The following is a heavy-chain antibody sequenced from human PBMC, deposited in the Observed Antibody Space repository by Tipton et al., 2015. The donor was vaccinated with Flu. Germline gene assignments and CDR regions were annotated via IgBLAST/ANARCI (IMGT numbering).Heavy chain of an antibody. Sequence: SLRLSCAASGFAFSSYWILWVRQAPGKGLEWAAHIRSDETTEYADSVKGRFTISRDNSKDMLYLQMNSLRAEDTAVFYCAKSGGFDSWNQGALVIVSS. D-gene: IGHD1-26*01. J-gene: IGHJ4*02. CDR2: IRSDETTE. V-gene: IGHV3-30*02. CDR1: GFAFSSYW. CDR3: AKSGGFDS.